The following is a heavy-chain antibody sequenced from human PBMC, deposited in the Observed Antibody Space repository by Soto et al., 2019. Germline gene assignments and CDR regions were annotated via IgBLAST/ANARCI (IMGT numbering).Heavy chain of an antibody. Sequence: EESLKISCKGSGYSFTSYWIGWVRQMPGKGLEWMGSIYPGDSDTRYSPSFQGQVIISADKSISTAYLQWSSLKASDTAMYYCARESTSYGLDVWGQGTTVTVSS. V-gene: IGHV5-51*01. CDR3: ARESTSYGLDV. CDR1: GYSFTSYW. CDR2: IYPGDSDT. J-gene: IGHJ6*02.